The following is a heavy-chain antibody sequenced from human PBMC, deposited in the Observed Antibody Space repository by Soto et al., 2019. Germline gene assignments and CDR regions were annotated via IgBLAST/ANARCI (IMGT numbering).Heavy chain of an antibody. Sequence: SLRLSCAASGFTFSSYAMHWVRQSPSKGLEWVAVISYDGSNKYYADSVKGRFTISRDNSKNTLYLQMNSLRAEDTAVYYCARAVVMVRGVIRPYGMDVWGQGTTVTVYS. V-gene: IGHV3-30-3*01. CDR2: ISYDGSNK. J-gene: IGHJ6*02. CDR1: GFTFSSYA. CDR3: ARAVVMVRGVIRPYGMDV. D-gene: IGHD3-10*01.